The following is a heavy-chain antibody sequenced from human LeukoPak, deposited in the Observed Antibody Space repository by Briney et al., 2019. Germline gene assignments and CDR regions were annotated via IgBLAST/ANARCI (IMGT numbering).Heavy chain of an antibody. D-gene: IGHD3-22*01. Sequence: PSETLSLTCAVYGESFSGYYWTWIRQPPGKGLEWIGEINDSGRTSCNPSHKSRVTISVDTSKNQFSLKLRSVAAADTAVYYCASYYHDSSGYYQYYFDSWGQGTLVTVSS. J-gene: IGHJ4*02. CDR3: ASYYHDSSGYYQYYFDS. CDR1: GESFSGYY. V-gene: IGHV4-34*01. CDR2: INDSGRT.